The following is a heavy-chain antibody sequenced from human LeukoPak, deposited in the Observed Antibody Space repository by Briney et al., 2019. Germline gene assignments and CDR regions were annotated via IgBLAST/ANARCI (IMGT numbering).Heavy chain of an antibody. Sequence: GGSLRLSCAASGFTFSSYSMNWVRQAPGKGLEWGSSISSSSSYIYYADSVKGRFTISRDNAKNSLYLQMNSLRAGDEAVSYCARDNGIGDKLTRIAFQVRGQGTLVTVSS. J-gene: IGHJ3*01. V-gene: IGHV3-21*01. CDR2: ISSSSSYI. CDR3: ARDNGIGDKLTRIAFQV. D-gene: IGHD3-9*01. CDR1: GFTFSSYS.